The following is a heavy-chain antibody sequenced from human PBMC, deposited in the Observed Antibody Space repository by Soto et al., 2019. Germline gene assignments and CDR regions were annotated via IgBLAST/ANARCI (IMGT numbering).Heavy chain of an antibody. V-gene: IGHV1-69*04. CDR3: ARDGGGRGYYDSSGYYL. D-gene: IGHD3-22*01. CDR2: IIPILGIA. J-gene: IGHJ5*02. Sequence: SVKVSCKASGGTFSSYTISWVRQAPGQGLEWMGRIIPILGIANYAQKFQGRVTITADKSTSTAYMELSSLRSEDTAVYYCARDGGGRGYYDSSGYYLWGQGTLVTVSS. CDR1: GGTFSSYT.